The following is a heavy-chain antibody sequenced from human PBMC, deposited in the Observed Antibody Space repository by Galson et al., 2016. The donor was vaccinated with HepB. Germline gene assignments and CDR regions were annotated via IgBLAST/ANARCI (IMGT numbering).Heavy chain of an antibody. D-gene: IGHD1-26*01. CDR1: GFTFSNYG. J-gene: IGHJ6*02. V-gene: IGHV3-33*08. CDR3: AKVRGRDAYYYYGMDV. CDR2: IWYDGSNK. Sequence: SGFTFSNYGMSWVRQAPGKGLERVAVIWYDGSNKYYADSGKGRFTISRDNSKNTLYLQMNGLRAGDTAVYYCAKVRGRDAYYYYGMDVWGQGTTVTVAS.